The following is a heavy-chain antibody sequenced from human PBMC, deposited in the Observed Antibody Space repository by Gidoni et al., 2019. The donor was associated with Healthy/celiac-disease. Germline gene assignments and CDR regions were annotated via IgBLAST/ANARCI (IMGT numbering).Heavy chain of an antibody. J-gene: IGHJ4*02. Sequence: QVQLQESGPGLVKPSETLSLTCTVSGGSISSSYWIWIRQPPGKGLEWIGYIYYSGSTNYHPSLKSRVTISVDTSKNQFSLKLSSVTAADTAVYYCARIERDYYDSSGYYVDYWGQGTLVTVSS. D-gene: IGHD3-22*01. CDR2: IYYSGST. CDR3: ARIERDYYDSSGYYVDY. V-gene: IGHV4-59*01. CDR1: GGSISSSY.